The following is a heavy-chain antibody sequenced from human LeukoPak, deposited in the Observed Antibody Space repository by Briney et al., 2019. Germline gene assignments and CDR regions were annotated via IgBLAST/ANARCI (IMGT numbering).Heavy chain of an antibody. Sequence: PSETLSLTCTVSGGSISSYYWSWIRQPPGKGLEWIGEINHSGSTNYNPSLKSRVTISVDTSKNQFSLKLSSVTAADTAVYYCARRVVRGVIIGRNWFDPWGQGTLVTVSS. CDR2: INHSGST. CDR3: ARRVVRGVIIGRNWFDP. CDR1: GGSISSYY. V-gene: IGHV4-34*01. D-gene: IGHD3-10*01. J-gene: IGHJ5*02.